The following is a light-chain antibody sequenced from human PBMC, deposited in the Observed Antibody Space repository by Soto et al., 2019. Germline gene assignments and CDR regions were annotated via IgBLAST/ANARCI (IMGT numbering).Light chain of an antibody. CDR1: SSNIGAGYD. Sequence: QLVLTQPPSVSGAPGQRXTISCTGSSSNIGAGYDVHWYQQLPGTAPKLLIYGNSNRPSGVPDRFSGSKSGTSASLAITGLQAEDEADYYCQSYDSSLSVVFGGGTKVTVL. J-gene: IGLJ2*01. CDR3: QSYDSSLSVV. CDR2: GNS. V-gene: IGLV1-40*01.